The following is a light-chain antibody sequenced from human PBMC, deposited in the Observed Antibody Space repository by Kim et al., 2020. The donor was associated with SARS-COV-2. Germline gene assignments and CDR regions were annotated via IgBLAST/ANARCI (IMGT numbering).Light chain of an antibody. J-gene: IGKJ4*01. CDR2: ETS. Sequence: SLCPGQSATLSCRASQSVGNSLAWFQQKPGQAPRLLILETSNRATGIPARFSGSGSGTAFTLTISSLEPEDFAVYYCQQRYNWPITFGGGTKVEIK. CDR1: QSVGNS. CDR3: QQRYNWPIT. V-gene: IGKV3-11*01.